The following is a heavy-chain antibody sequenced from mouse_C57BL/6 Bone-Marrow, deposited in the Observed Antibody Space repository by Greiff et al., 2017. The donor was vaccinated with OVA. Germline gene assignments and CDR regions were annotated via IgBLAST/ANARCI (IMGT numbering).Heavy chain of an antibody. CDR1: GFNITDYY. Sequence: EVQLVESGAELVKPGASVKLSCTATGFNITDYYMHWVKQRTEQGLEWIGRIVPGDGETKYAPKFQGKAPITADTSSNTAYLQLSSLTSEDTAVYFCAITSWDSWFAYWGQGTLVTVSA. CDR2: IVPGDGET. D-gene: IGHD4-1*01. CDR3: AITSWDSWFAY. V-gene: IGHV14-2*01. J-gene: IGHJ3*01.